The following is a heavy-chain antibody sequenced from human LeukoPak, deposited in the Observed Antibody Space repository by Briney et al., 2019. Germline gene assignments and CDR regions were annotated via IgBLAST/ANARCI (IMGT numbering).Heavy chain of an antibody. Sequence: QSGGSLRLSCAASGFSFSNYWMTWVRQAPGKGLEWVANIKEDGSQKYYVDSVKGRFTISRDNAKNSLFLQMNILRAEDTALYYCGGSVAGIDYWGQGTQVTVSS. CDR3: GGSVAGIDY. J-gene: IGHJ4*02. CDR2: IKEDGSQK. D-gene: IGHD6-19*01. V-gene: IGHV3-7*01. CDR1: GFSFSNYW.